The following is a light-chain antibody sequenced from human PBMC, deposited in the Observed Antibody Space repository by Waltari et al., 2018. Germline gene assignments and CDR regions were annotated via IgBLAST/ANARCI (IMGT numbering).Light chain of an antibody. CDR1: SSDVGGYRY. J-gene: IGLJ3*02. Sequence: QSALTQPASVSGSPGPSITISCTGTSSDVGGYRYVSWYQQHPGKAPKLMIFDVSNRPSGVSNRFSGSKSGNTASLTISGLQAEDEADYYCSSYISSSTLEVFGGGTRLTVL. CDR2: DVS. CDR3: SSYISSSTLEV. V-gene: IGLV2-14*03.